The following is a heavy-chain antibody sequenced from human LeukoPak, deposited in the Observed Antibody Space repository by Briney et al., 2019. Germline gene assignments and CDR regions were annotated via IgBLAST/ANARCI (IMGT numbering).Heavy chain of an antibody. V-gene: IGHV3-48*01. J-gene: IGHJ4*02. CDR2: ISSSSSTI. CDR3: ASTDYFDY. CDR1: GFSFSSYS. Sequence: GGSLRLSCAASGFSFSSYSMNWVRQAPGKGLEWVSYISSSSSTIYYADSVKGRFTISRDNAKNSLYLQMNSLRAEDTAVYYCASTDYFDYWGQGTLVTVSS.